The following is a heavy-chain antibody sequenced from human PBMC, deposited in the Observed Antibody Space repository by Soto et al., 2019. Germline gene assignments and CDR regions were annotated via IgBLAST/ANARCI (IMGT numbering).Heavy chain of an antibody. CDR1: GFSLSTSEVG. D-gene: IGHD3-16*01. J-gene: IGHJ4*02. CDR2: IYWDDDK. V-gene: IGHV2-5*02. Sequence: SGHTLVNPTPTLTLTCTFSGFSLSTSEVGVGWIRQPPGKALELLGIIYWDDDKRYSPLLNQRLTITKDTSKNQMVLTMTNMDSVDTGTYCFALLTDLYIMCDFWGQGTRGTFS. CDR3: ALLTDLYIMCDF.